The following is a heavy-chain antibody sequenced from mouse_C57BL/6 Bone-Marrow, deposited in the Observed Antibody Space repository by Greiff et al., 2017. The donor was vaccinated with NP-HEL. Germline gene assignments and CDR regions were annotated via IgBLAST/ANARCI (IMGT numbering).Heavy chain of an antibody. Sequence: EVQRVEPGGGLVKPGGSLKLSCAASGFTFSSYAMSWVRQTPEKRLEWVATISDGGGYTYYIDNVKGRFTISRDNAKNNLYLQMSRLKSEDTAMYYCASGYYYGGYWGQGTLVTVSA. V-gene: IGHV5-4*01. CDR2: ISDGGGYT. CDR1: GFTFSSYA. CDR3: ASGYYYGGY. D-gene: IGHD1-1*01. J-gene: IGHJ3*02.